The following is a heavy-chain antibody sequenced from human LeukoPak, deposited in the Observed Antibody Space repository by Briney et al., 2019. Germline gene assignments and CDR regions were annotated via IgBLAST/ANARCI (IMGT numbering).Heavy chain of an antibody. CDR1: GGSLSNYY. J-gene: IGHJ4*02. D-gene: IGHD4-17*01. Sequence: PSETLSLTCTVSGGSLSNYYWSWIRQPPGKGLEWIGYIYYSGSTYYNPSLKSRVTISVDTSKNQFSLKLSSVTAADTAVYYCARGSRWDGDFWYFDYWGQGTLVTVSS. V-gene: IGHV4-30-4*01. CDR2: IYYSGST. CDR3: ARGSRWDGDFWYFDY.